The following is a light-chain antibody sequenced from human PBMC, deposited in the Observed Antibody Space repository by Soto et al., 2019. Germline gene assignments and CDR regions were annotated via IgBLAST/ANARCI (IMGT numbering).Light chain of an antibody. Sequence: DIQMTQSPSSVSASVGDSVTITCRASQPIDTFLHWYQQKPGRAPNLLIYAASNLQSGVPSRFRGSGSGTDFTLTIRSLQPEDFATYCCQQSYSTLSVTFGQGTRLEI. J-gene: IGKJ5*01. CDR1: QPIDTF. V-gene: IGKV1-39*01. CDR3: QQSYSTLSVT. CDR2: AAS.